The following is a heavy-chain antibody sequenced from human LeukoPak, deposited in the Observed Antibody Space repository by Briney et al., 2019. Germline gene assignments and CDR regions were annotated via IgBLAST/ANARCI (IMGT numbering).Heavy chain of an antibody. Sequence: SETLSLTCTVSGGSISSYYWSWIRQPPGKGLEWIGYIYYSGSTNYNPSLKSRVTISVDTSKNQFSLKLSSVTAADTAVYYCARAPGVYCSGGSCYVGPYYFDYWGQGTLVTVSS. CDR3: ARAPGVYCSGGSCYVGPYYFDY. CDR1: GGSISSYY. J-gene: IGHJ4*02. D-gene: IGHD2-15*01. V-gene: IGHV4-59*08. CDR2: IYYSGST.